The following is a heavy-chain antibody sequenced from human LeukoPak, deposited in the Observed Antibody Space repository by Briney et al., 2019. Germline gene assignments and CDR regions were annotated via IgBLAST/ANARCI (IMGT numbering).Heavy chain of an antibody. CDR3: ARGWLAETTVVTPYNY. J-gene: IGHJ4*02. CDR2: FTPIFGTA. D-gene: IGHD4-23*01. V-gene: IGHV1-69*01. Sequence: ASVKVSCKASGGTFSSYDISWVRQAPGQGLEWMGGFTPIFGTAKYAQKFQGRVTITAVESMSTAYMELSSLRSEDTAVYYCARGWLAETTVVTPYNYWGQGTLVTVSS. CDR1: GGTFSSYD.